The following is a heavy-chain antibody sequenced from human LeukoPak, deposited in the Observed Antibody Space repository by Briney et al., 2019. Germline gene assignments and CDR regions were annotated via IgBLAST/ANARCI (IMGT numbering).Heavy chain of an antibody. Sequence: SETLSLTCTVSGCSLSRYYWSWLRQPPATGLEGVGDIYYCGSNNYNPSLKSRVTISVDTSKNQFCLKLSSVTAADTAVYYCARPPPGTWGQGTLVTVSS. CDR2: IYYCGSN. CDR1: GCSLSRYY. V-gene: IGHV4-59*01. D-gene: IGHD1-1*01. CDR3: ARPPPGT. J-gene: IGHJ4*02.